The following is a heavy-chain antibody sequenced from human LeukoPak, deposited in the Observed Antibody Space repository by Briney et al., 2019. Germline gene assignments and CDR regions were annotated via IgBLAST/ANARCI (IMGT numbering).Heavy chain of an antibody. CDR3: ARSYGSGSYYNPYYYYGMDV. D-gene: IGHD3-10*01. Sequence: ASVKVSCKASGYTFTSYGISWVRQAPGQGLEWMGWISAYNGNTNYAQKHQGRVTMTTDTSTSTAYMELRSLRSDDTAVYYCARSYGSGSYYNPYYYYGMDVWGQGTTVTVSS. V-gene: IGHV1-18*01. J-gene: IGHJ6*02. CDR1: GYTFTSYG. CDR2: ISAYNGNT.